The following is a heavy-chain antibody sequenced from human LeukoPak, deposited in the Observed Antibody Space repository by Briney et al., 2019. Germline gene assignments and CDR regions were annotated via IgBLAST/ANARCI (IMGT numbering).Heavy chain of an antibody. Sequence: ASVKVSCKASGYTFTSYGISWVRQAPGQGLEWMGWISAYNGNTNYAQKLQGRVTMTTDTSTTKAYMELRSLRSDDTAVYYCARWEWFGELLGWGQGTLVTVSS. J-gene: IGHJ4*02. D-gene: IGHD3-10*01. CDR2: ISAYNGNT. CDR3: ARWEWFGELLG. V-gene: IGHV1-18*01. CDR1: GYTFTSYG.